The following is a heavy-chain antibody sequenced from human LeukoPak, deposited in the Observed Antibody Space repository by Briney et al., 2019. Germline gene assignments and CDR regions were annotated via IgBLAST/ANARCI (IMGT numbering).Heavy chain of an antibody. Sequence: SETLSLTCAVYGGSLSGYYWSWIRQPPGKGLEWIGEINHSGSTNYNPSLKSRVTISVDTSKNQFSLKLSSVTAADTAVYYCARGRVVVPAAIREGYYFDYWGQGTLVTVSS. CDR3: ARGRVVVPAAIREGYYFDY. CDR1: GGSLSGYY. J-gene: IGHJ4*02. CDR2: INHSGST. D-gene: IGHD2-2*02. V-gene: IGHV4-34*01.